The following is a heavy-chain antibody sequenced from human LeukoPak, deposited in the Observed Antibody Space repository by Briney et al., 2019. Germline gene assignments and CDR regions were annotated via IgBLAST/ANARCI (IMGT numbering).Heavy chain of an antibody. D-gene: IGHD2-2*01. CDR3: AKDTKIVVVPAAMAYNAFDI. CDR2: ISGSDDGT. J-gene: IGHJ3*02. CDR1: GFTFSTYA. V-gene: IGHV3-23*01. Sequence: GGSLRLSCAASGFTFSTYAMSWVRQIPGKGLEWVSAISGSDDGTYYADSVKGRFTISRDNSKNTLYLQMNSLRAEDTAVYYCAKDTKIVVVPAAMAYNAFDIWGQGTMVSVSS.